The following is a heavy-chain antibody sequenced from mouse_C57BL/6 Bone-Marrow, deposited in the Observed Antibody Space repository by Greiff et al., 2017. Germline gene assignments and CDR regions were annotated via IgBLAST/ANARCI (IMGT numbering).Heavy chain of an antibody. D-gene: IGHD6-1*01. J-gene: IGHJ2*01. CDR1: GYTFTDYN. Sequence: EVQLVESGPELVKPGASVKIPCKASGYTFTDYNMDWVKQSHGKSLEWIGDIYPGSGSTNYNAKFKSKATLTVDTSSSTAYMQISSLTSEDSAVYYCASLLRCGYYFDYWGQGTTLTVSS. CDR3: ASLLRCGYYFDY. CDR2: IYPGSGST. V-gene: IGHV1-18*01.